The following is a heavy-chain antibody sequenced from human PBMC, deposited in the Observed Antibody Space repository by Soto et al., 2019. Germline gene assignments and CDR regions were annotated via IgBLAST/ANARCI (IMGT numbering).Heavy chain of an antibody. CDR1: SDSISSYY. CDR2: ISYSGST. V-gene: IGHV4-59*01. CDR3: ARGTSWQLPFDY. D-gene: IGHD6-13*01. Sequence: SETLSLTCTVSSDSISSYYWSWIRQPPGERLEWIGYISYSGSTDYNPSLKSRVTISGDTSKNRFSLKVSSVTAADTAVYYCARGTSWQLPFDYWGQGTLVTVSS. J-gene: IGHJ4*02.